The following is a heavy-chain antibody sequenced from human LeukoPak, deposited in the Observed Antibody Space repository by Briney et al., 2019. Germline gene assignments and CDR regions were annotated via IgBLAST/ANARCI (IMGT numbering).Heavy chain of an antibody. CDR2: INPSGGST. D-gene: IGHD3-22*01. V-gene: IGHV1-46*01. CDR3: ARDYYDSSGEQRSEQKYYFDY. CDR1: GYTFTSYY. Sequence: ASVKVSCKASGYTFTSYYMHWVRQAPGQGLEWMGIINPSGGSTSYAQKFQGRVTMTRDTSTSTVYMELSSLRSEDTAVYYCARDYYDSSGEQRSEQKYYFDYWGQGTLVTVSS. J-gene: IGHJ4*02.